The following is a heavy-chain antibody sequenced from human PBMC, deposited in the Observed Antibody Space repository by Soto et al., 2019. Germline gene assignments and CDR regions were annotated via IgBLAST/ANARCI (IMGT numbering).Heavy chain of an antibody. CDR3: ARGGSSWYGAIYYYGMDV. Sequence: SETLSLTCAEYGGSFSGYYWSWIRQPPGKGLEWIGEINHSGSTNYNPSLKSRVTISVDTSKNQFSLKLSSVTAADTAVYYCARGGSSWYGAIYYYGMDVWGQGTTVPVSS. CDR1: GGSFSGYY. V-gene: IGHV4-34*01. J-gene: IGHJ6*02. CDR2: INHSGST. D-gene: IGHD6-13*01.